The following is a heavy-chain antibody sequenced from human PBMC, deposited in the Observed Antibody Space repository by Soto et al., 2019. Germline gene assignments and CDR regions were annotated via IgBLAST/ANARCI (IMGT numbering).Heavy chain of an antibody. Sequence: PSETLSLTCTVSGDSMSGFYWSWVRQAPGKGLEWIGEINHSGSTNYNPSLKSRVTISVDTSKNQFSLKLSSVTAADTAVYYCARAPTVCGGDCYSIDYWGQGTLVTX. D-gene: IGHD2-21*01. CDR2: INHSGST. CDR1: GDSMSGFY. CDR3: ARAPTVCGGDCYSIDY. V-gene: IGHV4-34*01. J-gene: IGHJ4*02.